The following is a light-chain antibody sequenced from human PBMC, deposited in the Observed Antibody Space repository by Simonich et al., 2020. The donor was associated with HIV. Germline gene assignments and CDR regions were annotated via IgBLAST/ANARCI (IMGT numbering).Light chain of an antibody. V-gene: IGKV3-15*01. J-gene: IGKJ1*01. CDR1: QSVSSN. CDR3: QQYNKWPPWT. CDR2: GAS. Sequence: EIVMTQSPATLSVSPGERATLSCRASQSVSSNLAWYQQKPGQAPRRLLYGASTRATGIPASVSGSGSGTEFTLTISSLQSEDFAVYYCQQYNKWPPWTFGQGTKVEIK.